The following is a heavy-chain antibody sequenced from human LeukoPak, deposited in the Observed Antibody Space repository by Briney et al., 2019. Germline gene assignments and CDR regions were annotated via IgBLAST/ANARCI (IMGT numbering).Heavy chain of an antibody. J-gene: IGHJ4*02. V-gene: IGHV3-23*01. CDR2: ISASGDGI. CDR3: AKTTGGAAGNRVFDH. Sequence: PGGSLRPSCAASGFTFSSHAMSWVRQAPGKGLEWVSAISASGDGIYYTDSVKGRFTMSRDNSKDTLYLQMNSLRADDTAVHYCAKTTGGAAGNRVFDHWGQGALVTVSS. CDR1: GFTFSSHA. D-gene: IGHD6-13*01.